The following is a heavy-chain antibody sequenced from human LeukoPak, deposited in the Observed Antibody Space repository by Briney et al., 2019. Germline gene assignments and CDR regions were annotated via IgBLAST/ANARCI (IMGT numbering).Heavy chain of an antibody. J-gene: IGHJ4*02. CDR2: ISGSGGST. Sequence: QSGGSLRLSCAASGFTFSSYAMSWVRQAPGKGLEWVSAISGSGGSTYYADSVKGRFTISRDNSKNTLYLQMNSLRAEDTAVYYCAKDQQPQYCSIPNVPCPPDYWGQGTLVTVSS. D-gene: IGHD2-2*01. CDR3: AKDQQPQYCSIPNVPCPPDY. V-gene: IGHV3-23*01. CDR1: GFTFSSYA.